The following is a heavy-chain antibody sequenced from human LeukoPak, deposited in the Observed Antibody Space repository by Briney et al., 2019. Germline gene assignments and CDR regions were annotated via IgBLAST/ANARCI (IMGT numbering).Heavy chain of an antibody. CDR2: ISYDGSNK. V-gene: IGHV3-30*03. J-gene: IGHJ5*02. Sequence: GGSLRLSCAASGFTFSSYGMHWVRQAPGKGLEWVAVISYDGSNKYYADSVKGRFTISRDNSKNSLYLQMNSLRAEDTAVYYCARDFGNAQDGSGRSNWFDPWGQGTLVTVSS. D-gene: IGHD3-10*01. CDR1: GFTFSSYG. CDR3: ARDFGNAQDGSGRSNWFDP.